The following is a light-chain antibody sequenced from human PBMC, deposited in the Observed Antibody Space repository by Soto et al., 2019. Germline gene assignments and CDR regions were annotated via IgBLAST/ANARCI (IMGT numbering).Light chain of an antibody. CDR2: EVS. J-gene: IGLJ2*01. CDR3: SSYAGSNNFVV. CDR1: GSDVGDYDY. Sequence: QSALTQPASVSGSPGESITISCTGTGSDVGDYDYVSWYQHHPGKAPKLMIYEVSKRPSGVPDRFSGSKSGNTASLTVSGLQAEDEADYYCSSYAGSNNFVVFGGGTKLTVL. V-gene: IGLV2-8*01.